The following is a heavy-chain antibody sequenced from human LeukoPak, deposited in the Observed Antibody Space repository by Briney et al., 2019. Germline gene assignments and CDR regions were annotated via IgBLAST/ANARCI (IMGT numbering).Heavy chain of an antibody. V-gene: IGHV5-51*01. CDR3: ARAGYSSSWYSSFYYGMDV. CDR1: GYSFTSYW. CDR2: IYPSDSDT. D-gene: IGHD6-13*01. J-gene: IGHJ6*02. Sequence: GESLKISCKGSGYSFTSYWIGWVRQMPGKGLEWMGIIYPSDSDTRYSPSFQGQVTISADKSISTAYLQWGSLKASDTAMYYCARAGYSSSWYSSFYYGMDVWGQGTTVTVSS.